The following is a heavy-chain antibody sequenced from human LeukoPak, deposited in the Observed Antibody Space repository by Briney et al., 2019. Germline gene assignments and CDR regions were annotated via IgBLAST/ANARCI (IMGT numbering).Heavy chain of an antibody. CDR2: INHSGST. CDR3: ARGVYIAAAQYAY. Sequence: SETLSLTCAVYGGSFSGYYWSWIRQPPGKGLEWIGEINHSGSTNYNPSLKSRVTISVDTSKNQFSLKLSSVTAADTAVYYCARGVYIAAAQYAYWGQGALVTVSS. J-gene: IGHJ4*02. V-gene: IGHV4-34*01. D-gene: IGHD6-13*01. CDR1: GGSFSGYY.